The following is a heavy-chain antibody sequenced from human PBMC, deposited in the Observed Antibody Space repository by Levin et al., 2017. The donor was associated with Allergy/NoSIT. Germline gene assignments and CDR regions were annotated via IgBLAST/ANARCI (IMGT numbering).Heavy chain of an antibody. CDR3: ARHIGYITNWDLFDY. CDR2: IDPSDSYT. V-gene: IGHV5-10-1*01. J-gene: IGHJ4*02. Sequence: GESLKISCKVSGYSSTSFWINWVRQVPGKGLERMGRIDPSDSYTHYSPSFQGHVSISADKSSSTAYLQWSSLKASDTAMYYCARHIGYITNWDLFDYWGQGTLVTVSS. CDR1: GYSSTSFW. D-gene: IGHD2-8*01.